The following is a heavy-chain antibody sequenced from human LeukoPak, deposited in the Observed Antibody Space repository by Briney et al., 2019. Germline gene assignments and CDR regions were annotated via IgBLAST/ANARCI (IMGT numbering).Heavy chain of an antibody. V-gene: IGHV1-18*01. J-gene: IGHJ5*02. CDR3: ARDPYDFWSGTYPFDP. CDR2: ISAYNGNT. Sequence: ASVKVSCKASGYTFTSYGISWVRQAPGQGLEWMGWISAYNGNTNYAQKLQGRVTMTTDTSTSTAYMELSSLRSEDTAVYYCARDPYDFWSGTYPFDPWGQGTLVTVSS. CDR1: GYTFTSYG. D-gene: IGHD3-3*01.